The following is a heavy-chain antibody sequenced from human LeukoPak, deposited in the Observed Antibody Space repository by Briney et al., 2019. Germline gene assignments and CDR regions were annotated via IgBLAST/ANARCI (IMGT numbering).Heavy chain of an antibody. CDR1: EFSVCSNY. Sequence: GGSLRLSCAASEFSVCSNYMTWVRPAPGKGLEWVSLIYSGGSTYYADSVKGRFTISRDNSKNTLYLQMNSLRAEETAMYYGARGPRGYHNTGGQGTLVTVSS. CDR2: IYSGGST. D-gene: IGHD5-12*01. V-gene: IGHV3-66*01. J-gene: IGHJ4*02. CDR3: ARGPRGYHNT.